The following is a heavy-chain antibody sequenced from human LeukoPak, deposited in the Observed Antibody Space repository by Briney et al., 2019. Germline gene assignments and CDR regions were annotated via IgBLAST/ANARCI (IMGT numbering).Heavy chain of an antibody. J-gene: IGHJ5*02. CDR1: GFTISSYW. D-gene: IGHD3-22*01. V-gene: IGHV3-74*01. CDR2: INSDGSST. Sequence: GGSLRLSCAASGFTISSYWMHWVRQAPGKGLVWVSRINSDGSSTSYADSVKGRFTISRDNAKNTLYLQMNSLRAEDTAVYYCARPDSSGYNWFDPWGQGTLVTVSS. CDR3: ARPDSSGYNWFDP.